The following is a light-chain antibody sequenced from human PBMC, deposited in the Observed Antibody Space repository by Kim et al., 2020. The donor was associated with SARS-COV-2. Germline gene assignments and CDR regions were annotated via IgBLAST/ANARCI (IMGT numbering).Light chain of an antibody. V-gene: IGKV1-33*01. CDR3: QQYDDIPHT. CDR2: DVS. J-gene: IGKJ2*01. Sequence: SASVGDRVTITCRASEDIHDLLNWFQQKPGRAPNLLIYDVSHLETGVPTRFSGSGSETEFILTISSLHPEDVATYYCQQYDDIPHTFGQGTKLEI. CDR1: EDIHDL.